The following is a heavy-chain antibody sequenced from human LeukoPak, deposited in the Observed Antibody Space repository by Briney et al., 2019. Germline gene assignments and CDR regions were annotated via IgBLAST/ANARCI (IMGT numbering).Heavy chain of an antibody. CDR2: IYHSGST. V-gene: IGHV4-30-2*01. CDR1: GGSISSGGYS. CDR3: ARDAIYCSGGSCSLGAFDI. D-gene: IGHD2-15*01. J-gene: IGHJ3*02. Sequence: PSQTLSLTCAVSGGSISSGGYSWSWIRQPPGKGLEWIGYIYHSGSTYHNPSLKSRVTISVDRSKNQFSLKLSSVTAADTAVYYCARDAIYCSGGSCSLGAFDIWGQGTMVTVSS.